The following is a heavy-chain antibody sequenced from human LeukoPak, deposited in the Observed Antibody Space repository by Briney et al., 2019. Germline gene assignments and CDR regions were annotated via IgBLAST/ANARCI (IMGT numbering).Heavy chain of an antibody. J-gene: IGHJ4*02. Sequence: ASVKVSCKASGYTFTSYNINWVRQATGQGLEWMGWMNPNSGNTGYAQKFQGRVTITRNTSISTAYVELSSLRSEDTAVYYCARGLPGSSWAIDYWGQGTLVTVSS. V-gene: IGHV1-8*03. CDR2: MNPNSGNT. CDR1: GYTFTSYN. D-gene: IGHD6-13*01. CDR3: ARGLPGSSWAIDY.